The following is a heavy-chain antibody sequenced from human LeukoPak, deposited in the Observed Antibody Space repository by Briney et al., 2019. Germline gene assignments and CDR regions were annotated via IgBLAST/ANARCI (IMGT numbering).Heavy chain of an antibody. V-gene: IGHV1-2*02. CDR2: INPNGSVT. D-gene: IGHD4-23*01. Sequence: ASVKVSCKTSGYTFTGYYMHWVRQAPGQGLEWMGWINPNGSVTNYAQRFQGRVTMTRDTSISAAYMALRWLTSDDTAVYYCARERGGNSPFDSWGQGTLVTVSS. J-gene: IGHJ4*02. CDR1: GYTFTGYY. CDR3: ARERGGNSPFDS.